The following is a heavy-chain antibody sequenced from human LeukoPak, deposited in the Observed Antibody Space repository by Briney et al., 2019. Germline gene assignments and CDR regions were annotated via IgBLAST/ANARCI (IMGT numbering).Heavy chain of an antibody. CDR2: IYPGDSDT. V-gene: IGHV5-51*01. J-gene: IGHJ4*02. D-gene: IGHD3-10*01. Sequence: GESLKISCKGSGYSFTSDWIGWVRQMPGKGLEWMGIIYPGDSDTRYSPSFQGRVTISADKSISTAYLQWSSLKASDTAMYYCARQAVRGDMRCYFDYWGQGTLVTVSS. CDR1: GYSFTSDW. CDR3: ARQAVRGDMRCYFDY.